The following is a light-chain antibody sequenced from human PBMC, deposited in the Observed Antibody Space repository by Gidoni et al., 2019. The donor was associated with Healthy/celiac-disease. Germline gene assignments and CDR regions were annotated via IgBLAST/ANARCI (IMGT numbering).Light chain of an antibody. CDR2: AAS. J-gene: IGKJ5*01. Sequence: DIQMTQSPSSLSASVGDRVTITCRASQSISSYLNWYQQKPGKAPKLLIYAASSLQSGVPSRFSGSGSGADFTLTISSLQPEDFATYYCQQSYSTPTTFAQXTRLEIK. V-gene: IGKV1-39*01. CDR3: QQSYSTPTT. CDR1: QSISSY.